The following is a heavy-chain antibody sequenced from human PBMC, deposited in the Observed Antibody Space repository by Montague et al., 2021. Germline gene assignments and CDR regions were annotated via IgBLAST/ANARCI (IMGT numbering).Heavy chain of an antibody. CDR3: ARYLHTSKYSGSHYLSRQYGMDV. Sequence: SETLSLTCAVYGGSFSGHYWSWIRQPPGKGLEWIGEINHGGSTNYNPSLKSRVTMSVDTSKNQFSLNLSSVTAADTAVYYCARYLHTSKYSGSHYLSRQYGMDVWGQGTTVPVSS. CDR1: GGSFSGHY. D-gene: IGHD1-26*01. CDR2: INHGGST. V-gene: IGHV4-34*01. J-gene: IGHJ6*02.